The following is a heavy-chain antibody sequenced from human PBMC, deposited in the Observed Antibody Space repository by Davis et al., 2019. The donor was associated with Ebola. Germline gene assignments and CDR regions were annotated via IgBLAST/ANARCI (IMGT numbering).Heavy chain of an antibody. J-gene: IGHJ6*02. CDR1: GGSFSGYY. D-gene: IGHD2-2*02. CDR2: IYYSGST. Sequence: MPSETLSLTCAVYGGSFSGYYWSWIRQPPGKGLEWIGYIYYSGSTNYNPSLKSRVTISVDTSKNQFSLKLSSVTAADTAVYYCARTLPAAISVWYYYYGMDVWGQGTTVTVSS. V-gene: IGHV4-34*01. CDR3: ARTLPAAISVWYYYYGMDV.